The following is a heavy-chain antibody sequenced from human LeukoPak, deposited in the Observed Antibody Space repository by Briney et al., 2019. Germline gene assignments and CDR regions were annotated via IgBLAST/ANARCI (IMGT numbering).Heavy chain of an antibody. J-gene: IGHJ3*02. Sequence: SETLSLTCTVSGGSISSSSYYWGWIRQPPGKGLEWIGSIYYSGSTYYNPSLKSRVTISVDTSMNQFSLKLSSVTAADTAVYYCARVVTMIVVVAGAFDIWGQGTMVTVSS. D-gene: IGHD3-22*01. CDR3: ARVVTMIVVVAGAFDI. V-gene: IGHV4-39*07. CDR1: GGSISSSSYY. CDR2: IYYSGST.